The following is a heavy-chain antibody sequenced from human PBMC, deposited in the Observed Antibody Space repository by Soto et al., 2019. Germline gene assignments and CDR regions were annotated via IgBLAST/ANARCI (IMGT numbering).Heavy chain of an antibody. D-gene: IGHD3-16*01. J-gene: IGHJ5*02. Sequence: GLLRLSCGASGCTFGNYGMNCVRQAPGKGLELVSAISGRGRSSNYAESVKGRFTISRDNSKSTVYLQMNSLRVEDTAIYYCAKDGQIGNNYGYWFDPWGQGTPVTVS. CDR2: ISGRGRSS. CDR3: AKDGQIGNNYGYWFDP. CDR1: GCTFGNYG. V-gene: IGHV3-23*01.